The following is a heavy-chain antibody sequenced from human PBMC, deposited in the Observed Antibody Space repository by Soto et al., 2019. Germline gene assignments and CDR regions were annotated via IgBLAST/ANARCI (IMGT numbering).Heavy chain of an antibody. CDR1: GGSISSSGYY. D-gene: IGHD3-9*01. Sequence: SETLSLTCTVSGGSISSSGYYWSWIRQPPGKGLEWIGEINHSGSTNYNPSLKSRVTISVDTSKNQFSLKLSSVTAADTAVYYCARAHYDILTGYPFDYWGQGTLVTVSS. J-gene: IGHJ4*02. CDR2: INHSGST. V-gene: IGHV4-39*07. CDR3: ARAHYDILTGYPFDY.